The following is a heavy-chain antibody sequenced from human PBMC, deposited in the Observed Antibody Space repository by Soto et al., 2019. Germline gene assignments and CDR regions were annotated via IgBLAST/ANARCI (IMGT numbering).Heavy chain of an antibody. V-gene: IGHV4-59*07. D-gene: IGHD4-17*01. J-gene: IGHJ4*02. CDR3: ARARSYGDYAY. CDR1: AGSMTSYY. CDR2: IYYSGST. Sequence: PSDTLSLTSTLSAGSMTSYYWIWIRHPPVKRLEGVGHIYYSGSTNYNPPLNRRDTIAARTSENQFSLKLSSVTAADTAVYYCARARSYGDYAYWGQGTLVTVSS.